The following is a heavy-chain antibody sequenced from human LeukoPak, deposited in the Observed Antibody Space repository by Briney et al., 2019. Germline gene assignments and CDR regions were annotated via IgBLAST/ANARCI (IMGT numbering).Heavy chain of an antibody. V-gene: IGHV3-9*01. Sequence: GRSLRLSCAASGFSFDDYAMHWVRQVPGKGLEWVSGINSDGSSTSYADSVKGRFTISRDNAKNTLYLQMDSLRGEDTAVYYCARGTPGYDFWSGSSGKYYYYMDVWGKGTTVTVSS. CDR1: GFSFDDYA. D-gene: IGHD3-3*01. CDR2: INSDGSST. J-gene: IGHJ6*03. CDR3: ARGTPGYDFWSGSSGKYYYYMDV.